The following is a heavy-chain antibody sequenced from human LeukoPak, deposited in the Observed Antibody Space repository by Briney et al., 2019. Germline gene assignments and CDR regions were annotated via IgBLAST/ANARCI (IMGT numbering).Heavy chain of an antibody. CDR2: ISYDGSNK. V-gene: IGHV3-30-3*01. J-gene: IGHJ5*02. Sequence: QPGRSLRLSCAASGFTFSSYAMHWVRQAPGKGLEWVAVISYDGSNKYYADSVKGRFTISRDNSKNTLYPQMNSLRAEDTAVYYCARDYDYGFNWFDPWGQGTLVTVSS. D-gene: IGHD4-17*01. CDR1: GFTFSSYA. CDR3: ARDYDYGFNWFDP.